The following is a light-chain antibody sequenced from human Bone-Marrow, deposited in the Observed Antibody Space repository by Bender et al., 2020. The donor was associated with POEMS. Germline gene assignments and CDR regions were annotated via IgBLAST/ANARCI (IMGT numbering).Light chain of an antibody. CDR2: DDK. V-gene: IGLV2-23*01. CDR3: CSYAGFSSLV. J-gene: IGLJ2*01. CDR1: RSDVGSYYL. Sequence: QSALTQPASVSGSPGQSITMSCTGTRSDVGSYYLVSWYQQHPGKVPKVIIPDDKRRPSGVSPRFSASKSGNVAFLTISGLQTEGEADYYCCSYAGFSSLVFGGGNRVTVL.